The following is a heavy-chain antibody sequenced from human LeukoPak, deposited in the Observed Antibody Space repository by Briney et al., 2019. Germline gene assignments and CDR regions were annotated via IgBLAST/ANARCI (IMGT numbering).Heavy chain of an antibody. CDR1: GFTFSNYA. D-gene: IGHD1-26*01. Sequence: GGSLRLSCAASGFTFSNYAMSWVRQAPGKGLEWVSITYSGGSTYNADSVKGRFTISRDNSKNTLHLQMNSLRAEDTAVYYCARGSGSHWGQGTLLTVSS. V-gene: IGHV3-53*01. J-gene: IGHJ4*02. CDR3: ARGSGSH. CDR2: TYSGGST.